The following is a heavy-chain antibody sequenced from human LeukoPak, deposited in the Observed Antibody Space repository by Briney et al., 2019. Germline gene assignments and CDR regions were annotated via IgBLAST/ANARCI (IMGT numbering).Heavy chain of an antibody. CDR3: AKVDTSQRGYSYGY. CDR1: GFTFSSYA. CDR2: ISSSGGNT. D-gene: IGHD5-18*01. V-gene: IGHV3-23*01. Sequence: PGGSLRLSCAASGFTFSSYAMSWVRQAPGKGLEWVSTISSSGGNTYYAESVKGRFTISRDNSKNTVYLQMNSLRAEDTAVYYCAKVDTSQRGYSYGYWGQGTLVTVSS. J-gene: IGHJ4*02.